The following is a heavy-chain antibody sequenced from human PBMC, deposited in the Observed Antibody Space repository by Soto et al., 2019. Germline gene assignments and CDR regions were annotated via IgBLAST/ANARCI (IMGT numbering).Heavy chain of an antibody. V-gene: IGHV1-18*01. CDR3: AKGPLRFPDYGDYADYSYGMDV. D-gene: IGHD4-17*01. CDR2: ISGYNGNT. CDR1: GYSFHTYA. Sequence: ASVKVSCKASGYSFHTYAISWVRQAPGQGLEWVGWISGYNGNTNYAQKFQGRVTLTTDTSTKTAFMELRSLREEDTAVYYCAKGPLRFPDYGDYADYSYGMDVWGQGTTVTVSS. J-gene: IGHJ6*02.